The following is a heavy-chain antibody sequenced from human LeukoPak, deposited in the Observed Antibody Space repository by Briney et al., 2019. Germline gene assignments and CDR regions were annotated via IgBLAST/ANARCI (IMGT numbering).Heavy chain of an antibody. CDR3: ARGRDSGSGSLTLDY. Sequence: SETLSLTCAVYGESFSGYYWSWIRQPPGKGLEWIGEINQSGRTNYKPSLKSRVTISADMSKNQFSLKLSSVTAADTAVYYCARGRDSGSGSLTLDYWGQGTLSPSPQ. CDR1: GESFSGYY. CDR2: INQSGRT. D-gene: IGHD3-10*01. V-gene: IGHV4-34*01. J-gene: IGHJ4*02.